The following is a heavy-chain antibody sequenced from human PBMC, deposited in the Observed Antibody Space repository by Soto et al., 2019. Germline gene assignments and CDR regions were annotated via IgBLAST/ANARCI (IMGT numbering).Heavy chain of an antibody. CDR3: ARGSPSVVVPAATVTTVGSSWYRFDY. V-gene: IGHV1-2*04. Sequence: ASVKVSCKASGYTFTGYYMHWVRQAPGQGLEWMGWINPNSGGTNYAQKFQGWVTMTRDTSISTAYMELSRLRSDDTAVYYCARGSPSVVVPAATVTTVGSSWYRFDYWGQGTLVTVSS. CDR2: INPNSGGT. D-gene: IGHD2-2*01. J-gene: IGHJ4*02. CDR1: GYTFTGYY.